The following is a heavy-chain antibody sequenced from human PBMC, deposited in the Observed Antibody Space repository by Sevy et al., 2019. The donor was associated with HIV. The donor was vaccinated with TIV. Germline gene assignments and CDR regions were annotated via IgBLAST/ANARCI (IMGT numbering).Heavy chain of an antibody. CDR3: AKDLKRGYSYGRSDGGLTYYYYGMDV. D-gene: IGHD5-18*01. CDR1: GFTFSSYG. J-gene: IGHJ6*02. CDR2: ISYDGSNK. Sequence: GGSLRLSCAASGFTFSSYGMHWVRQAPGKGLEWVAVISYDGSNKYYADSVKGRFTISRDNSKNTLYLQMNGLRAEDRTVYYCAKDLKRGYSYGRSDGGLTYYYYGMDVWGQGTTVTVSS. V-gene: IGHV3-30*18.